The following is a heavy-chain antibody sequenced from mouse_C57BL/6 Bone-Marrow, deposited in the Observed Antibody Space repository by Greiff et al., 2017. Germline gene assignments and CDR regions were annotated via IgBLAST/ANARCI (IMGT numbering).Heavy chain of an antibody. J-gene: IGHJ2*01. CDR1: GYTFTSYW. Sequence: VQLQQPGAELVRPGTSVKLSCKASGYTFTSYWMHWVKQRPGQGLEWIGVIDPSDSYTNYNQKFKGKATSTVDTSASTAYMQRISLTYEDSAVYYGARGVRGYFDYWGQGTTLTVSS. CDR3: ARGVRGYFDY. CDR2: IDPSDSYT. V-gene: IGHV1-59*01.